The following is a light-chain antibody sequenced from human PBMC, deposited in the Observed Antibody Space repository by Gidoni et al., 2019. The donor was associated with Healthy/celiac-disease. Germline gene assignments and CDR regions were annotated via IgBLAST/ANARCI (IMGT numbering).Light chain of an antibody. V-gene: IGKV3-11*01. CDR2: DAS. CDR3: QQRSNWPPYT. CDR1: QSVSSY. J-gene: IGKJ2*01. Sequence: EIVLTQSPATLSLSPGERATLSCRASQSVSSYLAWYQQQPGQAPRLLIYDASNRATGIPARVSGSGSGTDFTLTISSLEPEDFAVYYCQQRSNWPPYTFGQGTKLEIK.